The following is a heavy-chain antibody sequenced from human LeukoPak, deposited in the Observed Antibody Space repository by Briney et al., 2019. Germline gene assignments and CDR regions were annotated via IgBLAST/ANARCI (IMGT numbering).Heavy chain of an antibody. Sequence: PSETLSLTCTVSGGSISSYYWSWIRQPPGKGLEWIGYIYYSGSTNYNPSLKSRVTISVDTSKNQFSLKLSSVTAADTAVYYRARGISPSFDIWGQGTMVTVSS. CDR2: IYYSGST. CDR1: GGSISSYY. J-gene: IGHJ3*02. V-gene: IGHV4-59*01. D-gene: IGHD3-3*01. CDR3: ARGISPSFDI.